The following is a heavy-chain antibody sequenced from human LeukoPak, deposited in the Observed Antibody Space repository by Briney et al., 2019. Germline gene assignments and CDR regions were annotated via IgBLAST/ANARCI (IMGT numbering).Heavy chain of an antibody. CDR3: ARDGYSSSGYYYYYMDV. J-gene: IGHJ6*03. D-gene: IGHD6-6*01. Sequence: GGSLRLSCAASGFTFSSYWMSWVRQAPGKGLEWVANIKQDGSEKYYVDSVKGRFTISRDNAKNSLYLQMNSLRAEDTAVYYCARDGYSSSGYYYYYMDVWGKGTTVTISS. CDR1: GFTFSSYW. CDR2: IKQDGSEK. V-gene: IGHV3-7*01.